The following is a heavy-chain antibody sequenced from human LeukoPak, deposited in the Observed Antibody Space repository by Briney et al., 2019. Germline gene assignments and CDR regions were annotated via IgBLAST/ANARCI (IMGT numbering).Heavy chain of an antibody. Sequence: ASETLSLTCAVSGGSISSSNWWSWVRQPPGKGLEWIGEIYHSGSTNYNPSLKSRVTISVDKSKNQFSLELSSVTAADTAVYYCARARYDILTGYSPSYYFDYWGQGTLVTVSS. CDR1: GGSISSSNW. CDR2: IYHSGST. V-gene: IGHV4-4*02. CDR3: ARARYDILTGYSPSYYFDY. D-gene: IGHD3-9*01. J-gene: IGHJ4*02.